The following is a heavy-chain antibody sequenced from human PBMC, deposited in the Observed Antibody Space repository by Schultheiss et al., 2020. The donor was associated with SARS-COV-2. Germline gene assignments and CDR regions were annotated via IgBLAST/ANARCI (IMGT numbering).Heavy chain of an antibody. J-gene: IGHJ1*01. Sequence: GSLRLSCDINVESVSGGDWTWIRQPPGKGLEWIGEITHSGNNKYSPSLKSRVVISVGPSKKQFSLKLTSLTAADTAVYYCTRGAPGYWGQGTLVTVSS. V-gene: IGHV4-34*01. CDR3: TRGAPGY. CDR1: VESVSGGD. CDR2: ITHSGNN.